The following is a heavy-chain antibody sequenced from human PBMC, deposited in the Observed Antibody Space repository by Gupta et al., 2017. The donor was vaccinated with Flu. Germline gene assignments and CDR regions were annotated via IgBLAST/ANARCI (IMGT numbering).Heavy chain of an antibody. D-gene: IGHD4-17*01. CDR2: IWNDGSNK. CDR3: ARSNYGDYSGHDAFDI. V-gene: IGHV3-33*01. CDR1: GSIFSNYG. Sequence: GESGGGVVQPGRSLRLSCAASGSIFSNYGMHWVRQAPGKGLEWVAVIWNDGSNKYYVDSVKGRFTISRDSSKNTLYLQMDSLRAEDTAMYYCARSNYGDYSGHDAFDIWGQGTMVTVSS. J-gene: IGHJ3*02.